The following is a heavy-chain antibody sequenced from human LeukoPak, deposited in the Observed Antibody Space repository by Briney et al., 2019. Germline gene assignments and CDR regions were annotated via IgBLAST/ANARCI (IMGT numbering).Heavy chain of an antibody. J-gene: IGHJ5*02. V-gene: IGHV4-34*01. CDR1: GGSFSGYY. D-gene: IGHD3-10*01. CDR3: ARDKGQYGSGTPGFTWFDP. Sequence: PSETLSLTRAVYGGSFSGYYWSWIRQPPGKGLEWIGEINHSGSTNYNPSLKSRVTISVDTSKNQFSLKLSFVTAADTAVYYCARDKGQYGSGTPGFTWFDPWGQGTLVTVSS. CDR2: INHSGST.